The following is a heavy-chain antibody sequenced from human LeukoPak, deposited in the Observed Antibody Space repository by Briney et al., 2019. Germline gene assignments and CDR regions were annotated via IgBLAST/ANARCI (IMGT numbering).Heavy chain of an antibody. D-gene: IGHD5-18*01. CDR2: ISSSGGGT. Sequence: GGSLRLSCAASGFTFSSYAMSWVRQAPGKGLEWVSTISSSGGGTYYADSVKGRFTISRDNSKNTLYLQMNSLRAEDTAVYYCAKDLWPSASPPGYSYGYSYYYYGMDVWGQGTTVTVSS. CDR1: GFTFSSYA. V-gene: IGHV3-23*01. CDR3: AKDLWPSASPPGYSYGYSYYYYGMDV. J-gene: IGHJ6*02.